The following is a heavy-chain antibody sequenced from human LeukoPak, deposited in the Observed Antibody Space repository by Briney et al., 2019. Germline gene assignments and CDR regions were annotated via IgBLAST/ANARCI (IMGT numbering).Heavy chain of an antibody. Sequence: GGSLRLSCAASGFTFSRYSMIWVRQAPGKGLEWVSSISSSSIYTYYADSVKGRFTISRDNAKKSLYLQMNSLRAEDTAVYYCARDLGQYYDTSDNWFDPWGQGTLVTVSS. J-gene: IGHJ5*02. CDR1: GFTFSRYS. CDR2: ISSSSIYT. D-gene: IGHD3-22*01. V-gene: IGHV3-21*01. CDR3: ARDLGQYYDTSDNWFDP.